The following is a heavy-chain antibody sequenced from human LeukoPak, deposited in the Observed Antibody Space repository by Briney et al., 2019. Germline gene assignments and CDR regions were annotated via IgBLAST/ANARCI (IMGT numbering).Heavy chain of an antibody. CDR1: GFTFSDTY. Sequence: GGSLRLSCAVSGFTFSDTYMTWIRQAPGKGLESLSYISPSGTDIYYADSVKGRFTISRDNAKNSLYLQMNSLRAEDTAVYYCAELGITMIGGVWGKGTTVTISS. D-gene: IGHD3-10*02. J-gene: IGHJ6*04. CDR3: AELGITMIGGV. CDR2: ISPSGTDI. V-gene: IGHV3-11*04.